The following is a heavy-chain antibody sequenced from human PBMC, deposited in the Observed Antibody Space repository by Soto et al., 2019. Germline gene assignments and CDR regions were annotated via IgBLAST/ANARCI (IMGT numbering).Heavy chain of an antibody. CDR2: IIPILGIA. Sequence: QVQLVQSGAEVKKPGSSVKVSCKASGGTFSSYTISWVRQAPGQGLEWMGRIIPILGIANYAQKFQGRVXIXXDKSTSTAYMELSSLRSEDTAVYYCASGPTYYFDYWGQGTLVTVSS. CDR3: ASGPTYYFDY. J-gene: IGHJ4*02. CDR1: GGTFSSYT. V-gene: IGHV1-69*02.